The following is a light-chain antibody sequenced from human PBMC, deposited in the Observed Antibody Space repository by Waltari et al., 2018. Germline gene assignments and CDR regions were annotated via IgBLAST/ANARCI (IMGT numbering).Light chain of an antibody. CDR1: QSISTN. CDR3: QQYDKWLRYS. J-gene: IGKJ2*01. Sequence: IVMTQSPATLSVSPGERATLSCRASQSISTNLAWFQEKPGQAPRLLIYGVSPRATGVPARFSGSGSGTYFTLVISSLQSEDFAVYYCQQYDKWLRYSFGQGTKLEIK. V-gene: IGKV3-15*01. CDR2: GVS.